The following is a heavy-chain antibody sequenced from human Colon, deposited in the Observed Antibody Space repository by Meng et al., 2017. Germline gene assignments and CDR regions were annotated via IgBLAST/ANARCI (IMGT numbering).Heavy chain of an antibody. J-gene: IGHJ4*02. V-gene: IGHV4-4*02. CDR2: IYQSGST. Sequence: VHLQESGPGLVKPSGTLSLTCTVSGGSISSNNWWSWVRQSPGRGLEWIGEIYQSGSTNYSPSLKSRVTISLDKSKNQFSLKVSYMTAADTAVYFCARVPTTVDPFESWGQGTLVTVSS. D-gene: IGHD4-23*01. CDR3: ARVPTTVDPFES. CDR1: GGSISSNNW.